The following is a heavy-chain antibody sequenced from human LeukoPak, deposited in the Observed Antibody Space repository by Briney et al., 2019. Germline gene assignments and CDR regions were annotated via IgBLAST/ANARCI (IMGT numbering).Heavy chain of an antibody. CDR2: INHSGST. CDR3: ARDLRGGSAFDI. V-gene: IGHV4-34*01. Sequence: SETLSLTCAVYGGSFSGYYWSWIRQPPGKGLEWIGEINHSGSTNYNPSLKSRVTISVDTSKNQFSLKLSSVTAADTAVYYCARDLRGGSAFDIWGQGTMVTVSS. CDR1: GGSFSGYY. D-gene: IGHD1-26*01. J-gene: IGHJ3*02.